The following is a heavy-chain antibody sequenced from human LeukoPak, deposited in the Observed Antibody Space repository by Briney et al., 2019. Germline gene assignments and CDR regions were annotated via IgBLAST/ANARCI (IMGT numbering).Heavy chain of an antibody. CDR1: GFTFSSYA. V-gene: IGHV3-23*01. J-gene: IGHJ4*02. Sequence: GGSLRLSCAASGFTFSSYAVSWVRQAPGKGLEWVSAISGSGGSTYYADSVKGRFTISRDNSKNTVYLQMNNLRAEDTAAYYCGKDMGEDGSYYLDYWGQGTLVTVSS. CDR2: ISGSGGST. CDR3: GKDMGEDGSYYLDY. D-gene: IGHD1-26*01.